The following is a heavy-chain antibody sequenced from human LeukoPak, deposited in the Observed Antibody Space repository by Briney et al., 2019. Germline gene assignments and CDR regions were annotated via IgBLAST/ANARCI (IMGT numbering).Heavy chain of an antibody. V-gene: IGHV3-21*01. D-gene: IGHD3-3*01. CDR1: GFTFSSYS. CDR3: ARVNSYYDFWSGKGSFDY. CDR2: ITTSSSYI. J-gene: IGHJ4*02. Sequence: PGGSLRLSCAASGFTFSSYSMNWVRQAPGKGLEWVSSITTSSSYIYYADSVKGRFTISRDNAKNSLYLQMNSLRAEDTAVYYCARVNSYYDFWSGKGSFDYWGQGTLVTVSS.